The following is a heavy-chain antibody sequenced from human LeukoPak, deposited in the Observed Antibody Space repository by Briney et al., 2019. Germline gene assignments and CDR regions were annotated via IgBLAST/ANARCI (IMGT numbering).Heavy chain of an antibody. Sequence: ASVKVSCKASGYTFTGYYMHWVRQAPGQGLEWMGWINPNSGGTSYAQKFQGRVTMTRDMSTSTVYMELSSLRSEDTAVYYCARPRQYSSPFDAFDIWGQGTMVTVSS. CDR3: ARPRQYSSPFDAFDI. V-gene: IGHV1-2*02. J-gene: IGHJ3*02. CDR2: INPNSGGT. D-gene: IGHD6-6*01. CDR1: GYTFTGYY.